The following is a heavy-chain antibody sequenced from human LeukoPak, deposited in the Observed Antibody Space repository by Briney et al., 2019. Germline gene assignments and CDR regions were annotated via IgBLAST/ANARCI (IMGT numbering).Heavy chain of an antibody. CDR2: ISWNSGSI. CDR1: GFTFDDYA. CDR3: AKDSGSYLDY. V-gene: IGHV3-9*01. Sequence: PGRSLRLSCAASGFTFDDYAMHWVRQARGKGLEWVSGISWNSGSIGYADSVKGRFTISRDNAKNSLYLQMNSLRAEDTALYYCAKDSGSYLDYWGREPWSPSPQ. J-gene: IGHJ4*02. D-gene: IGHD1-26*01.